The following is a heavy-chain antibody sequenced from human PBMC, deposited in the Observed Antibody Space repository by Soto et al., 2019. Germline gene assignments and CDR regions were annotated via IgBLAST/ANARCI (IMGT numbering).Heavy chain of an antibody. V-gene: IGHV3-23*01. J-gene: IGHJ6*02. CDR1: GFAFSSYA. CDR3: AKDRGDSSGYYYSYYGMDV. CDR2: ISGSGGST. Sequence: PGGSLRLSCAASGFAFSSYAMSWVRQAPGKGLEWVSAISGSGGSTYYADSVKGRFTISRDNSKNTLYLQMNSLRAEDTAVYYCAKDRGDSSGYYYSYYGMDVWGQGTTVTVSS. D-gene: IGHD3-22*01.